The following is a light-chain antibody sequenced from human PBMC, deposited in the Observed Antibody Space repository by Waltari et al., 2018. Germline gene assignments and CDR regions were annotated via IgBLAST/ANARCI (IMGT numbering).Light chain of an antibody. V-gene: IGLV2-23*02. J-gene: IGLJ3*02. CDR2: EVI. CDR1: SSDVGFYNL. Sequence: QSALTQPASVSGSPGQSITISCTGTSSDVGFYNLVSWYQHHPGKAPELMVYEVISRPSGVSNRFSGSKSCNTASLTISGLQAEDEADYYCCSYAGRNIWVFGGGTKLTVL. CDR3: CSYAGRNIWV.